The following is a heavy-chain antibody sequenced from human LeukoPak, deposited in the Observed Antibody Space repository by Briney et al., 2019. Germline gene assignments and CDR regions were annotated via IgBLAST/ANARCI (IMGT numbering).Heavy chain of an antibody. CDR3: AKGDYYGSGSTFKNGMDV. J-gene: IGHJ6*02. CDR1: GFTFSSYA. V-gene: IGHV3-23*01. D-gene: IGHD3-10*01. CDR2: VTASAGNT. Sequence: GGSLRLSCAASGFTFSSYAMSWVRQAPGKGLEWVSAVTASAGNTYYADSVKGRFTISRDNSKNTLYLQVNSLRAEDTAVYYCAKGDYYGSGSTFKNGMDVWGQGTTVTVSS.